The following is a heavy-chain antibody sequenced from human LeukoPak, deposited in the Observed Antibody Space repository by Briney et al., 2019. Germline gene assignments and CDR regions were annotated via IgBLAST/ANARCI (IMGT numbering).Heavy chain of an antibody. J-gene: IGHJ6*03. D-gene: IGHD3-10*01. CDR2: IRYDGSNK. CDR3: AKDAHYGSGSYGYNYYMDV. Sequence: GGSLRLSCAASGFTFSSYGMHWVRQAPGKGLEWVAFIRYDGSNKYYADSVKGRFTISRDNSKNTLYLQMNSLRAEDTAVYYCAKDAHYGSGSYGYNYYMDVWGKGTTVTISS. V-gene: IGHV3-30*02. CDR1: GFTFSSYG.